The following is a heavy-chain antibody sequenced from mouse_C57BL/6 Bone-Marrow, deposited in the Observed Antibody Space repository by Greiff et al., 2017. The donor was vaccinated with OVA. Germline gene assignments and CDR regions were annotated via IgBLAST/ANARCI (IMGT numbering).Heavy chain of an antibody. Sequence: EVQLQQSGPGMVKPSQSLSLTCTVTGYSITSGYDWHWIRHFPGNKLEWMGYISYSGSTNYNPSLKSRISITHDTSKNHFFLKLNSVTTEDTATYYCARGYDYDDFDYWGQGTTLTVS. CDR2: ISYSGST. CDR1: GYSITSGYD. CDR3: ARGYDYDDFDY. V-gene: IGHV3-1*01. D-gene: IGHD2-4*01. J-gene: IGHJ2*01.